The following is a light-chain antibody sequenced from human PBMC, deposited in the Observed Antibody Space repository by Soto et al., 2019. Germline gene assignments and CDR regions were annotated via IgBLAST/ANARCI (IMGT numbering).Light chain of an antibody. CDR2: GAS. J-gene: IGKJ2*01. CDR1: QSVSSSY. CDR3: QQYCSSQGLYT. V-gene: IGKV3-20*01. Sequence: EIVLTQSPGTLSLSPGERATLSCRASQSVSSSYLAWYQQKPGQAPRLLIYGASSRATGIPDRFSGSGSGTDFTLTISRLEPEDFAVYYCQQYCSSQGLYTFGQGTKLEIK.